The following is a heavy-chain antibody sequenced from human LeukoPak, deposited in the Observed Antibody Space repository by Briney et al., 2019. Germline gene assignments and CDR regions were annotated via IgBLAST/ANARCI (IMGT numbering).Heavy chain of an antibody. Sequence: SETLSLTCAVYGGSFSGYYWSWIRQPPGKGLEWIGEINHSGSTNYNPSLKSRVTISVDTSKNQFSLKLSSVTAADTAVYYCARFQYYYDSSSRYMDVWGKGTTVTVSS. J-gene: IGHJ6*03. D-gene: IGHD3-22*01. V-gene: IGHV4-34*01. CDR1: GGSFSGYY. CDR3: ARFQYYYDSSSRYMDV. CDR2: INHSGST.